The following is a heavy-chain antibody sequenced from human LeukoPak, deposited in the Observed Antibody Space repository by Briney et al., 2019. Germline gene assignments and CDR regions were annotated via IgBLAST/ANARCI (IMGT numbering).Heavy chain of an antibody. Sequence: SGRSLGLSCAASGFTFSSYAMHWVRQAPGKGLEWVSVISYDGSSKYYADSVKGRFTSSRDNSKNTLDLQMNSLRAEDTAVYYCARGELRNTAMVLFDYWGQGTLVTVSS. CDR1: GFTFSSYA. CDR3: ARGELRNTAMVLFDY. CDR2: ISYDGSSK. D-gene: IGHD5-18*01. V-gene: IGHV3-30-3*01. J-gene: IGHJ4*02.